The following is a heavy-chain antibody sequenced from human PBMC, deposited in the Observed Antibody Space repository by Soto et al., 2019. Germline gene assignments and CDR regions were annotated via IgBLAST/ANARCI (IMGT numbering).Heavy chain of an antibody. CDR2: IYYSGST. D-gene: IGHD3-22*01. Sequence: SETLSLTCTVSGGSISSGGYYWSWIRQHPGKGLEWIGYIYYSGSTYYNPSLKSRVTISVDTSKNQFSLKLSSVTAADTAVYYCAVGFYYDSSGYYRFDYWGQGTLVTVSS. CDR1: GGSISSGGYY. V-gene: IGHV4-31*03. CDR3: AVGFYYDSSGYYRFDY. J-gene: IGHJ4*02.